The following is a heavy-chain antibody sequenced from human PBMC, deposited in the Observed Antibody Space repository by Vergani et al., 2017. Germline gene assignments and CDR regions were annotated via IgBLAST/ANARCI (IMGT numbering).Heavy chain of an antibody. CDR2: IQFDGSNQ. Sequence: QVQLVESGGGVVQRGGSLRLSCATSGFTLSNYDMQWVRQGPGKGLEFVAFIQFDGSNQYYADSVKGRFILSRDFSKNTLYLQMNRLRTDDTATYYCAKHFRGWGIDYWGQGTQVIVSS. D-gene: IGHD3-16*01. CDR1: GFTLSNYD. J-gene: IGHJ4*02. CDR3: AKHFRGWGIDY. V-gene: IGHV3-30*02.